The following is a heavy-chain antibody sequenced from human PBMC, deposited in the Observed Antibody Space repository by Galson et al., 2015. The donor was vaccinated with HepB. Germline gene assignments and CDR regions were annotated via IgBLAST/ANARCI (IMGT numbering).Heavy chain of an antibody. CDR1: GFTFSSYA. D-gene: IGHD5-18*01. CDR2: ISYDGSNK. Sequence: SLRLSCAASGFTFSSYAMHWVRQAPGKGLEWVAVISYDGSNKYYADSVKGRFTISRDNSKNTLYLQMNSLRAEDTAVYYCARSGGYSYGFPNFLDYWGQGTLVTVSS. J-gene: IGHJ4*02. V-gene: IGHV3-30*04. CDR3: ARSGGYSYGFPNFLDY.